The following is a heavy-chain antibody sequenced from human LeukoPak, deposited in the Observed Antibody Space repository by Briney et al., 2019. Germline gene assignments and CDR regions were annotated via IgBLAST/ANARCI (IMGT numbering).Heavy chain of an antibody. V-gene: IGHV4-4*09. D-gene: IGHD5-24*01. Sequence: PSETLSLTCTVSGGSISSYYWSWIRQPPGKGLEWIGYIYTSGSTNYNPSLKSRVTISVDMSKNQVSLKVSSVTAADTAVYYCARAPTKIYYYMDVWGKGTTVTVSS. CDR3: ARAPTKIYYYMDV. CDR1: GGSISSYY. J-gene: IGHJ6*03. CDR2: IYTSGST.